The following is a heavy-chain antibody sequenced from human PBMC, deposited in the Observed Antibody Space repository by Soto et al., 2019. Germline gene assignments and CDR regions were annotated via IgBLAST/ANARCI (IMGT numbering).Heavy chain of an antibody. Sequence: GGSLTLSCAPSGYPLGTYWQHWVRQDPGEGLVWVSLIGGSGGGTTYADSVEGRFTVSRDNPKNMLYLQMNSLRAEDTAVYFCQRVVDGSAGEFDYWGQGTLVTVSS. CDR1: GYPLGTYW. J-gene: IGHJ4*02. CDR2: IGGSGGGT. D-gene: IGHD3-10*01. CDR3: QRVVDGSAGEFDY. V-gene: IGHV3-74*01.